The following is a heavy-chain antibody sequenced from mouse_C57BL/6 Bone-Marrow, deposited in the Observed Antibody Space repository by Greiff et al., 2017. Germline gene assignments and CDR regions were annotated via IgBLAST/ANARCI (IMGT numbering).Heavy chain of an antibody. V-gene: IGHV5-9*01. D-gene: IGHD1-1*01. CDR3: SRQVTTVLATKYFDV. CDR1: GFTFSSYT. CDR2: ISGGGGNT. Sequence: EVKLMESGGGLVKPGGSLKLSCAASGFTFSSYTMSWVRQTPEKRLQWVAAISGGGGNTYYPDSVKGRFTISRDNDTNILYLQMSSLRSEDTALYDCSRQVTTVLATKYFDVWGTGTTVTVSS. J-gene: IGHJ1*03.